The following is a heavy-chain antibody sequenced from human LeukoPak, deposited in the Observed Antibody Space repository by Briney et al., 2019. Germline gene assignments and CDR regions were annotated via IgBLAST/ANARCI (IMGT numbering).Heavy chain of an antibody. J-gene: IGHJ5*02. Sequence: ASVKVSCKVSGYTLTELSMHWVRQAPGKGLEWLGGFDPEDGETIYAQKFQGRVTMTEDTSTDTAYMELSSLRSEDTAVYYCATVSVAGTEDWFDPWGQGTLVTVSS. D-gene: IGHD6-19*01. CDR2: FDPEDGET. CDR3: ATVSVAGTEDWFDP. CDR1: GYTLTELS. V-gene: IGHV1-24*01.